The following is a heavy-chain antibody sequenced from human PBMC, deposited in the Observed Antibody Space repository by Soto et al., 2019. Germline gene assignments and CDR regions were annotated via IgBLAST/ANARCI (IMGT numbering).Heavy chain of an antibody. Sequence: PGGSLRLSCAASGFTFSSYGMHWVRQAPGKGLEWVAVIWYDGSNKYYADSVKGRFTISRDNSKNTLYLQMNSLRAEDTAVYYCASGGAAAEENAFDIWGQGTMVTVSS. V-gene: IGHV3-33*01. J-gene: IGHJ3*02. D-gene: IGHD6-13*01. CDR2: IWYDGSNK. CDR1: GFTFSSYG. CDR3: ASGGAAAEENAFDI.